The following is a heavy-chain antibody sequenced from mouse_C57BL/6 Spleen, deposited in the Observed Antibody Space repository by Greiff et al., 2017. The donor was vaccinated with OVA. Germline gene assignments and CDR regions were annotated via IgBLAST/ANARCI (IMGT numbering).Heavy chain of an antibody. Sequence: VQLQQSGPELVKPGASVKISCKASGYAFSSSWMNWVKQRPGKGLEWIGRIYPGDGDTNYNGKFKGQATLTADKSSSTAYMQLSSLTSEDSAVYFCARFDYICYYAMDYWGQGTSVTVSS. CDR1: GYAFSSSW. V-gene: IGHV1-82*01. D-gene: IGHD2-4*01. J-gene: IGHJ4*01. CDR3: ARFDYICYYAMDY. CDR2: IYPGDGDT.